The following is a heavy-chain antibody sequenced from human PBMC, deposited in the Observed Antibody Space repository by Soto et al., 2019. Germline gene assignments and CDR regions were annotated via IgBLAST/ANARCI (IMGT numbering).Heavy chain of an antibody. V-gene: IGHV3-30*03. J-gene: IGHJ4*02. Sequence: QVQLVESGGGVVQPGRSLRLSCAASGFPFTSYGMHWVRDVPDKGLEWVAIISYDGSDKYYADSVKGRFTISRDNSKNTLYLQMNSLRPEDTVLYYCFLGQYYCDYRGQGTLVIVSS. CDR3: FLGQYYCDY. CDR1: GFPFTSYG. D-gene: IGHD3-16*01. CDR2: ISYDGSDK.